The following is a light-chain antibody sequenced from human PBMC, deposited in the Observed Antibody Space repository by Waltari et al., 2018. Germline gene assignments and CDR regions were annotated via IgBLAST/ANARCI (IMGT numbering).Light chain of an antibody. CDR3: QHYVNLPVT. CDR2: GTA. V-gene: IGKV3-20*01. CDR1: QSVGRS. J-gene: IGKJ1*01. Sequence: EIALTQSPGTLSLSPGERATLSCRASQSVGRSLAWYQQKPGMPPRLLIYGTASRATGTPGRFSGSGSGTDFSLAISSLEPEDFAVYFCQHYVNLPVTFGQGTKVEI.